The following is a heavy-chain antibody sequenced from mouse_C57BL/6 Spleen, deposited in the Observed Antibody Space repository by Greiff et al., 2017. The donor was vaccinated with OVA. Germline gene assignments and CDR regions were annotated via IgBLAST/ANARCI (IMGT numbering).Heavy chain of an antibody. V-gene: IGHV1-31*01. CDR2: IYPYNGVS. CDR1: GYSFTGYY. CDR3: AIYEGLY. J-gene: IGHJ2*01. D-gene: IGHD2-3*01. Sequence: VQLKQSGPELVKPGASVKLSCKASGYSFTGYYMPWVKQSHGTILDWIGNIYPYNGVSSSNQKFTGKAPLTVAKPSSPAYMELRSLTSEDSAVYYCAIYEGLYWGQGTTLTVSA.